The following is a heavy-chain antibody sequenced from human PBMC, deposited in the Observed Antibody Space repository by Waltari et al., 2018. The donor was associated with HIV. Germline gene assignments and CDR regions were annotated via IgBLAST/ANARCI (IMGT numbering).Heavy chain of an antibody. CDR3: TRDHRRDGYNHALDY. J-gene: IGHJ4*02. D-gene: IGHD5-18*01. V-gene: IGHV1-69*15. CDR2: IIPMLATP. CDR1: GGTFSDNA. Sequence: QVQLVQSGAEVKKPGSSVTVSCTVSGGTFSDNALSWVRQAPGQGFEWMGTIIPMLATPDYAQKFQGRVTITADESAGTVYMELSGLRYEDTALYFCTRDHRRDGYNHALDYWGQGTLVVVSS.